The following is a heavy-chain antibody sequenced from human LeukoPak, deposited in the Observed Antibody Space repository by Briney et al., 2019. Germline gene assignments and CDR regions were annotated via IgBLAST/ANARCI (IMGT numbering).Heavy chain of an antibody. J-gene: IGHJ4*02. Sequence: PGGSLRLSCAASGFTVSSNYMSWVRQAPGKGLEWVSIIYSGGTTSYADSVRGRFTISRDSSKNTLDLQMNSLRAEDTAIYYCAKVWSDSNGWYNFDYWGQGTLVTVSS. CDR1: GFTVSSNY. D-gene: IGHD3-22*01. CDR2: IYSGGTT. CDR3: AKVWSDSNGWYNFDY. V-gene: IGHV3-53*01.